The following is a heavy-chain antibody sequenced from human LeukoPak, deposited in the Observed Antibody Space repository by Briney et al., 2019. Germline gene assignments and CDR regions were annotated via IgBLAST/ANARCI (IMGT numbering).Heavy chain of an antibody. Sequence: SETLSLTCAVYGGSFSGYYWSWIRQPPGKGLEWIGEINHSGSTDYNPSLKSRVTISVDTSKNQFSLKPGSVTAADTAVYYCASRNYDFWSGYYESYNWFDPWGQGTLVTVSS. D-gene: IGHD3-3*01. CDR1: GGSFSGYY. J-gene: IGHJ5*02. V-gene: IGHV4-34*01. CDR2: INHSGST. CDR3: ASRNYDFWSGYYESYNWFDP.